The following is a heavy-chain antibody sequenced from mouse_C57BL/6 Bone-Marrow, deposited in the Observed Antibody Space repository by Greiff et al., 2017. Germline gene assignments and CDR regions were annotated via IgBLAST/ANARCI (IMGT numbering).Heavy chain of an antibody. V-gene: IGHV1-9*01. CDR3: ARGRKLYDGYYTAMDY. D-gene: IGHD2-3*01. Sequence: QVQLQQSGAELMKPGASVKLSCKATGYTFTGYWIEWVKQRPGHGLEWIGEILPGSGSTNYNEKFKGKATFTADTSSNTAYMQLSSLTTEDSANYYCARGRKLYDGYYTAMDYWGQGTSVTVSS. CDR2: ILPGSGST. J-gene: IGHJ4*01. CDR1: GYTFTGYW.